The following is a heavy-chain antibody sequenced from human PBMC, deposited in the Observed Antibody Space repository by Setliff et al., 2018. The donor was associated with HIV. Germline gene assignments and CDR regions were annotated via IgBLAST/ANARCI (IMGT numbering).Heavy chain of an antibody. J-gene: IGHJ6*03. Sequence: GSVKVSCKASGYTFTSYGISWVRQAPGQGLEWMGWISAYNGNTNYAQKFQGRVTLTTDTSTSTAYMEVKSLRSDDTAVYYCARFEGRDKRGYSYGAYYYYMDVGGKGTTVTVSS. CDR2: ISAYNGNT. D-gene: IGHD5-18*01. CDR1: GYTFTSYG. CDR3: ARFEGRDKRGYSYGAYYYYMDV. V-gene: IGHV1-18*01.